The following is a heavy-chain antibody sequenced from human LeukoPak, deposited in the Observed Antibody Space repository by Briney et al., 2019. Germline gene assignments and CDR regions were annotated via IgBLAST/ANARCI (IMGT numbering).Heavy chain of an antibody. CDR1: GGSISSYY. V-gene: IGHV4-39*07. J-gene: IGHJ4*02. D-gene: IGHD6-19*01. CDR2: IYYSGST. Sequence: SETLSLTCTVSGGSISSYYWGWIRQPPGKGLEWIGSIYYSGSTYYNPSLKSRVTISVDTSKNQFSLKLSSATAADTAVYYCARVGNPFSSGRYLLPSNSPFDYWGQGTLVTVSS. CDR3: ARVGNPFSSGRYLLPSNSPFDY.